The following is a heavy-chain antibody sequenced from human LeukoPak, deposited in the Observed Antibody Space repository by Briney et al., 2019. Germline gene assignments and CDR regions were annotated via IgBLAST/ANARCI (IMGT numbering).Heavy chain of an antibody. CDR1: GGFFSGNY. Sequence: SETLSLTCAVYGGFFSGNYWTWIRQPPGKGLEWIGEINRGGDTNYNPSLKSRATISTDTSKNQFSLKLSSVTAADTAVYYCARGYASGSYYSYWGQGTLVTVSS. V-gene: IGHV4-34*01. CDR2: INRGGDT. D-gene: IGHD3-10*01. CDR3: ARGYASGSYYSY. J-gene: IGHJ4*02.